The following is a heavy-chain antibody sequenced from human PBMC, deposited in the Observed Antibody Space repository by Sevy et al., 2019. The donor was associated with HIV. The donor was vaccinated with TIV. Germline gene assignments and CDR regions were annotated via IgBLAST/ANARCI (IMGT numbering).Heavy chain of an antibody. J-gene: IGHJ4*02. CDR1: GFTFSSYA. Sequence: GGSLRLSCAASGFTFSSYAMHWVRQAPGKGLEWVAVISYDGSNKYYADSVKGRFTISRDNSKNTLYLQMNSLGAVETAVYYCSSDRLGYCSSTSCYSPTFLDYWGQGTLVTVSS. CDR2: ISYDGSNK. CDR3: SSDRLGYCSSTSCYSPTFLDY. V-gene: IGHV3-30-3*01. D-gene: IGHD2-2*02.